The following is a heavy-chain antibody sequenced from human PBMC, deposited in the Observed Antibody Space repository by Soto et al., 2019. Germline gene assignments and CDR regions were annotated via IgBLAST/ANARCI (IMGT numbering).Heavy chain of an antibody. CDR1: GFTFSSYA. CDR2: ISGSGGST. CDR3: AKDLIGELWDYYNWFDP. J-gene: IGHJ5*02. V-gene: IGHV3-23*01. Sequence: EVQLLESGGGLVQPGGSLRLSCAASGFTFSSYAMSWVRQAPGKGLEWVSAISGSGGSTYYADSVKGRFTISRDNSKTTLYLQMNSLRAEDTAVYYCAKDLIGELWDYYNWFDPWGQGTLVTVSS. D-gene: IGHD3-10*01.